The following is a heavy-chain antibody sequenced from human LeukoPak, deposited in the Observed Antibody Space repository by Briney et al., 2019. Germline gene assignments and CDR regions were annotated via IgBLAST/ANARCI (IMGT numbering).Heavy chain of an antibody. J-gene: IGHJ4*02. V-gene: IGHV4-34*01. D-gene: IGHD5-18*01. Sequence: GSLRLSCAPSGFTFSSYWMGWVRQAPGKGLEWIGEINHSGSTNYNPSLKSRVTISVDTSKNQFSLKLSSVTAADTAVYYCARTRSYGFDYWGQGTLVTVSS. CDR1: GFTFSSYW. CDR2: INHSGST. CDR3: ARTRSYGFDY.